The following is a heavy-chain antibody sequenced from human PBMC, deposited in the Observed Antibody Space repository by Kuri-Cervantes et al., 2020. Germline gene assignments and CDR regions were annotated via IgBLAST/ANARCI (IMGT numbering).Heavy chain of an antibody. J-gene: IGHJ4*02. Sequence: GESLKISCAASGFTFSSYAMHWVRQAPGKGLEWVAVISYDGSNKYYADSVRGRFTISRDNSKTILYLQMTSLRPDDTAVYYCASGGLWFADLVYGSWRYFHFWGQGSLVTVSS. CDR2: ISYDGSNK. CDR1: GFTFSSYA. D-gene: IGHD3-10*01. CDR3: ASGGLWFADLVYGSWRYFHF. V-gene: IGHV3-30-3*01.